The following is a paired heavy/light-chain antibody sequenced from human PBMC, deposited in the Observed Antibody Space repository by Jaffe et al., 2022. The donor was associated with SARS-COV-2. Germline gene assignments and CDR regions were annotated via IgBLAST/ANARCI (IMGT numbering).Heavy chain of an antibody. CDR1: GFNFGDYV. V-gene: IGHV3-49*04. Sequence: EVRLVESGGDLVRPGRSVRLSCEGYGFNFGDYVMNWVRQAPGKGLEWVGFIRNQASGGTSEYATSVKGRFSISRDDSKNIAYLQMRSLKTEDTAVYFCARAGLCSGTSCYPRFYYYGLSVWGPGTTVIVSS. D-gene: IGHD3-3*01. CDR3: ARAGLCSGTSCYPRFYYYGLSV. J-gene: IGHJ6*02. CDR2: IRNQASGGTS.
Light chain of an antibody. Sequence: YEVSQPLAVSVARGQTARITCGGNKIGGKNVHWYQQRPGQTPVLVIYRDHNRPSGIPERFSGSNSGNAATLTISGVQVEDEADYFCQVWDTSTWVFGGGTKLTIL. CDR3: QVWDTSTWV. V-gene: IGLV3-9*01. J-gene: IGLJ3*02. CDR2: RDH. CDR1: KIGGKN.